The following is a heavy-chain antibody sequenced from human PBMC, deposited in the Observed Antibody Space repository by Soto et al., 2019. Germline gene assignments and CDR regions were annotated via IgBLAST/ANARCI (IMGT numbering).Heavy chain of an antibody. CDR3: ARDPPWGAHTQYYFDY. D-gene: IGHD1-26*01. CDR2: IIPILGIA. V-gene: IGHV1-69*08. CDR1: GGTFSSYT. Sequence: QVQLVQSGAEVKKPGSSVKVSCKASGGTFSSYTISWVRQAPGQGLEWMGRIIPILGIANYAQKFQGRVTITADNSTSTAYMELSSLRSEDTAVYYCARDPPWGAHTQYYFDYWGQGTLVTVSS. J-gene: IGHJ4*02.